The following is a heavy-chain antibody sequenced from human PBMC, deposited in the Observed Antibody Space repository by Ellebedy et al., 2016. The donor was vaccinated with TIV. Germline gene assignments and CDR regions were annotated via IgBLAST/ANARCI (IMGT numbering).Heavy chain of an antibody. D-gene: IGHD2-21*01. CDR1: GFTVATNH. CDR3: AREPVPTWAYDY. Sequence: PGGSLRLSCAVSGFTVATNHMNWVRQAPGKGLEWVSDIYSDGSTYYHDSVRGRFTISRDNSRNTLYLQMNSLKVEDTAVYFCAREPVPTWAYDYWGQGTLVTVSS. V-gene: IGHV3-66*01. CDR2: IYSDGST. J-gene: IGHJ4*02.